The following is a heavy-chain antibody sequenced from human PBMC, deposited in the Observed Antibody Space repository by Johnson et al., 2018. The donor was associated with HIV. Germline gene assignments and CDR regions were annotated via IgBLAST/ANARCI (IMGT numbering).Heavy chain of an antibody. CDR2: ISYDGSNK. CDR1: GFTFSSYA. CDR3: ARGAITCGGVIGGDDAFDI. V-gene: IGHV3-30-3*01. J-gene: IGHJ3*02. D-gene: IGHD3-16*02. Sequence: QMLLVESGGGVVQPGRSLRLSCAASGFTFSSYAMHWVRQAPGKGLEWVAVISYDGSNKYYADSVKGRFTISRDNSKNTLYLQMNSLRAEDTAVYYCARGAITCGGVIGGDDAFDIWGQGTMVTVSS.